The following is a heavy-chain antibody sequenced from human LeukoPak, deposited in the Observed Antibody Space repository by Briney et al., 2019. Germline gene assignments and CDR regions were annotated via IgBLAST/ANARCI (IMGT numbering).Heavy chain of an antibody. J-gene: IGHJ3*02. CDR3: ARDSTSCTDI. CDR2: INHSGST. D-gene: IGHD2-2*01. V-gene: IGHV4-34*01. Sequence: SETLSLTCAVYGGSFSGYYWSWIRQPPGKGLEWIGEINHSGSTNYNPSLKSRVTISVDTSKNQFSLKLSSVTAADTAVYYCARDSTSCTDIWGQGTMVTVSS. CDR1: GGSFSGYY.